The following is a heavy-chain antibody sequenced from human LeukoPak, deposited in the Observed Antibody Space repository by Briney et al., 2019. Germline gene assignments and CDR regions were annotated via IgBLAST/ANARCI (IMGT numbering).Heavy chain of an antibody. CDR3: ARARRAYYYDSSGYYYEDDAFDI. J-gene: IGHJ3*02. V-gene: IGHV1-2*06. CDR2: INPNSGGT. D-gene: IGHD3-22*01. Sequence: SVKVSCKASGYTFTGYYMHWVRQAPGQGLEWMGRINPNSGGTNYAQKFQGRVTMTRDTSISTAYMELSRLRSDDTAVYYCARARRAYYYDSSGYYYEDDAFDIWGQGTMVTVSS. CDR1: GYTFTGYY.